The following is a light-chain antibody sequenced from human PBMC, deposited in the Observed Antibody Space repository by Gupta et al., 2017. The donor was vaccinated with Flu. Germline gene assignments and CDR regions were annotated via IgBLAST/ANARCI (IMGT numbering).Light chain of an antibody. J-gene: IGLJ3*02. Sequence: PQKGPRFLMKINSDGRHSRGDGIPDRFSGSSSGDERYLTISSLQSEDEADYYCQTWGAGNNVVFGGRTELPVL. V-gene: IGLV4-69*01. CDR3: QTWGAGNNVV. CDR2: INSDGRH.